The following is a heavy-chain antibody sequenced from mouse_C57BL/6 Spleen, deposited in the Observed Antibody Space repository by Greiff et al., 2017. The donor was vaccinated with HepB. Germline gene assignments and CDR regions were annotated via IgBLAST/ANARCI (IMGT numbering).Heavy chain of an antibody. V-gene: IGHV7-3*01. J-gene: IGHJ4*01. CDR3: ARYGSSWSYAMDY. Sequence: EVKLVESGGGLVQPGGSLSLSCAASGFTFTDYYMSWVRQPPGKALEWLGFIRNKANGYTTEYSASVKGRFTISRDNSRSILYLQMNALRAEDSATYYCARYGSSWSYAMDYWGQGTSVTVSS. CDR1: GFTFTDYY. CDR2: IRNKANGYTT. D-gene: IGHD1-1*01.